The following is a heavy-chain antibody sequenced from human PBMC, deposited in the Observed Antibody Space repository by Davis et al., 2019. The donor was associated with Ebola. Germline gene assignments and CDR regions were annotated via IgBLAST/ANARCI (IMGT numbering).Heavy chain of an antibody. CDR2: IYYSGST. CDR1: GGSISSYY. V-gene: IGHV4-59*08. D-gene: IGHD3-22*01. CDR3: ARHVPKYYYDSSGYYSRPEYFQH. Sequence: SETLSLTCTVSGGSISSYYWSWIRQPPGKGLEWIGYIYYSGSTNYNPSLKSRVTISVDKSKNQFSLKLSSVTAADTAVYYCARHVPKYYYDSSGYYSRPEYFQHWGQGTLVTVSS. J-gene: IGHJ1*01.